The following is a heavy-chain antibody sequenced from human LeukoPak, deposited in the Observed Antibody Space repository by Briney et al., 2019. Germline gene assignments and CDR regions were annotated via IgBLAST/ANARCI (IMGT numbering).Heavy chain of an antibody. CDR3: ARQRAAGTWAFDY. V-gene: IGHV4-39*01. J-gene: IGHJ4*02. D-gene: IGHD6-13*01. CDR2: IYYSGNR. CDR1: GGSISSSSYW. Sequence: KPSVTLSLTCSVSGGSISSSSYWWGWIRQPPGKGLERIGSIYYSGNRYYNPSLKSRVTISVDTSKNQFSLQLSSVTAADTAVYFCARQRAAGTWAFDYWGQGTLLTVSS.